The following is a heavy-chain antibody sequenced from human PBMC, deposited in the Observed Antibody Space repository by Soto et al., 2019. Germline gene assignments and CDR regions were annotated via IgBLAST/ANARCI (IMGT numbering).Heavy chain of an antibody. CDR3: TTDAKYASSWRFDY. D-gene: IGHD6-13*01. CDR1: GFTFSNAW. CDR2: IKSKTDGGTT. J-gene: IGHJ4*02. Sequence: GGSLRLSCAASGFTFSNAWMSWVRQAPGKGLEWVGRIKSKTDGGTTDYAAPVKGRFTISRDDSKNTLYLQMNSLKTEDTAVYYCTTDAKYASSWRFDYWGQGILVTVSS. V-gene: IGHV3-15*01.